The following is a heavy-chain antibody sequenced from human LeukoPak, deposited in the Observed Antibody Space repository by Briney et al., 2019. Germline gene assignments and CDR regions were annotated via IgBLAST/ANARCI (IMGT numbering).Heavy chain of an antibody. V-gene: IGHV1-69*13. D-gene: IGHD6-19*01. CDR3: ARDRPYTGGWRGFDY. CDR1: GGTFSRYA. CDR2: IIPMFGIA. Sequence: ASVKVSCKASGGTFSRYAISWVRQAPGQGLEWTGGIIPMFGIANYAQKFQGRVTITADESTCTAYMELSSLRSEDTAVYYCARDRPYTGGWRGFDYWGQGTLVTVSS. J-gene: IGHJ4*02.